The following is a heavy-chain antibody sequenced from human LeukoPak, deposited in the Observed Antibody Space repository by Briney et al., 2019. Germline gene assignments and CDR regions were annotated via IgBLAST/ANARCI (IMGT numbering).Heavy chain of an antibody. J-gene: IGHJ4*02. CDR3: ASLWFGEGSNQMGPNYFDY. CDR1: GFTFCSYE. Sequence: GGSLRLSCAASGFTFCSYEMNWVRQAPGKGLGWGSYISSSGSTIYYADSVKGRFTISRDNAKNSLYLQMNSLRAEDTAVYYCASLWFGEGSNQMGPNYFDYWGQGTLVTVSS. CDR2: ISSSGSTI. D-gene: IGHD3-10*01. V-gene: IGHV3-48*03.